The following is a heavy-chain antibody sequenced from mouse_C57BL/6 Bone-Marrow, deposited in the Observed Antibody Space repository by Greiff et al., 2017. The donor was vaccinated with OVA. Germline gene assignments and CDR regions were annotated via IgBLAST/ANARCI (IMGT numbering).Heavy chain of an antibody. CDR1: GYTFTSYW. Sequence: VQLQQPGAELVKPGASVKLSCKASGYTFTSYWMPWVKQRPGQGLEWIGEIDPSDSYTNYNQKFKGKATLTVDTSSSTAYMQLSSLTSEDSAVYYCARWENGYFDYWGQGTTLTVSS. CDR2: IDPSDSYT. CDR3: ARWENGYFDY. J-gene: IGHJ2*01. V-gene: IGHV1-50*01. D-gene: IGHD4-1*01.